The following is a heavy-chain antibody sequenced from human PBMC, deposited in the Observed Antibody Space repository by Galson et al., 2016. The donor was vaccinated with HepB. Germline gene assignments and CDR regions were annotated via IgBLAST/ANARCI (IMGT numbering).Heavy chain of an antibody. D-gene: IGHD2-2*01. V-gene: IGHV3-49*03. J-gene: IGHJ4*02. CDR1: GFTFGDYF. CDR3: TRGRGCSSASCWHFDT. Sequence: SLRLSCATSGFTFGDYFMSWFRQAPGKGLEWVGFIRSKAYGGTTEYAASVKDRFIFSRDDSKNIALLQMSSLKTEDTAVYHCTRGRGCSSASCWHFDTWGQGTPVTVSS. CDR2: IRSKAYGGTT.